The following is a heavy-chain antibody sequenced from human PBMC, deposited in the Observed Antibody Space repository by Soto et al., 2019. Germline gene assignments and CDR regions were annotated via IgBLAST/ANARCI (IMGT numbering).Heavy chain of an antibody. J-gene: IGHJ3*02. D-gene: IGHD3-10*01. V-gene: IGHV3-66*01. CDR1: RCIVSSNC. CDR2: IYSGGST. CDR3: ARWYGSGHTEDHDAFAI. Sequence: CCASGRCIVSSNCRSLVQKAPGKGLEWVSVIYSGGSTYYADSVKGRFTISRDNSKNTLYLQMNSLRAEDTAVYYCARWYGSGHTEDHDAFAIWGQGTMVPVSS.